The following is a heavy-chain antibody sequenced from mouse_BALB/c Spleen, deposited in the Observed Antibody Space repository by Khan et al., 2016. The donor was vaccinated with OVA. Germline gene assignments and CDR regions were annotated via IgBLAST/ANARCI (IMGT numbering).Heavy chain of an antibody. CDR1: GYTFTDYV. CDR3: ARSATDYYTMDY. Sequence: VQLQQPGPELVKPGASVRMSCKASGYTFTDYVMHWVKQKPGQGLEWIGYIYPYNDDTESTERFKGKATLTLDKSSSTAYMDLSSLTSADSSVYYCARSATDYYTMDYWGQGTSVTVSS. J-gene: IGHJ4*01. CDR2: IYPYNDDT. V-gene: IGHV1S136*01. D-gene: IGHD1-1*01.